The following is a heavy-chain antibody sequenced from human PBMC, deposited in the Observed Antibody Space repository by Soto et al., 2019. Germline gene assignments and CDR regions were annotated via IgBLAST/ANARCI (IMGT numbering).Heavy chain of an antibody. J-gene: IGHJ3*02. V-gene: IGHV4-59*12. CDR3: ASKRYYDFWSGYHDAFDI. CDR2: IYYSGST. D-gene: IGHD3-3*01. CDR1: VASISSYY. Sequence: SETLSLTGTSSVASISSYYGTWFRQPPGKGLEWIGYIYYSGSTNYNPSLKSRVTISVDTSKNQFSLKLSSVTAADTAVYYCASKRYYDFWSGYHDAFDIWGQGTMVTVSS.